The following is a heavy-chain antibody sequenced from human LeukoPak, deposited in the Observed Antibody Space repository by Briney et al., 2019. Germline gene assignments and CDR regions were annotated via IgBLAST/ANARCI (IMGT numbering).Heavy chain of an antibody. CDR1: GFTFSSYE. CDR2: ISSSGSTI. J-gene: IGHJ4*02. CDR3: AREGGSRVVIYFDY. V-gene: IGHV3-48*03. Sequence: PGGSLRLSCVASGFTFSSYEMNWVRQAPGKGLEWVSYISSSGSTIYYADSVKGRFTISRDNAKNSLYLLMNRLRAEDTAVYYCAREGGSRVVIYFDYWGQGTLVTVSS. D-gene: IGHD1-26*01.